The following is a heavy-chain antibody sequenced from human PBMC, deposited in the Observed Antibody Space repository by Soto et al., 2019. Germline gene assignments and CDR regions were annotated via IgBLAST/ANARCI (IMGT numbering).Heavy chain of an antibody. J-gene: IGHJ4*02. CDR2: ISYDGSNK. Sequence: PGGSLRLSCAASGFTFSSYGMHWVRQAPGKGLEWVAVISYDGSNKYYADSVKGRFTISRDNSKDTLYLQMNSLRAEDTAMYYCATQIGLHGASRYFDSWGQGTLVTVSS. CDR1: GFTFSSYG. CDR3: ATQIGLHGASRYFDS. D-gene: IGHD4-17*01. V-gene: IGHV3-30*03.